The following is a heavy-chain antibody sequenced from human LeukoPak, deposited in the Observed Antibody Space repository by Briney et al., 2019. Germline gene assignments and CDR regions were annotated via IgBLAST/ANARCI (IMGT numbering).Heavy chain of an antibody. V-gene: IGHV4-4*07. CDR1: GGSINNYY. CDR2: IYSSGST. J-gene: IGHJ5*02. CDR3: ARVGGFGEFDWFDP. Sequence: SETLSLTCTVSGGSINNYYWSWIRQPAGKGLEWIGRIYSSGSTNYNPSLESRVTMSVDTSKNQLSLKLSSVTAADTAVYYCARVGGFGEFDWFDPWGQGTLVTVSS. D-gene: IGHD3-10*01.